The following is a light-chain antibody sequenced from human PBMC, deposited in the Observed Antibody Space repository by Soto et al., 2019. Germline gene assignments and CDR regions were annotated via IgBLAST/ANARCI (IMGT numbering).Light chain of an antibody. V-gene: IGKV3-11*01. CDR1: QSVTTF. CDR3: QQRINWPLT. Sequence: EIVLTQSPVTLSLSPGERATLSCRASQSVTTFLAWYQQKPGQAPRLLIYDVSNRATGIPARFSGSGSGTDFTLTISSLEPEDFAVDYCQQRINWPLTFGGGTQVEIK. CDR2: DVS. J-gene: IGKJ4*01.